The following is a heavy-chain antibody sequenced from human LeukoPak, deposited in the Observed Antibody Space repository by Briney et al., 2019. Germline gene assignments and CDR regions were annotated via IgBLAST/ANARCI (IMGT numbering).Heavy chain of an antibody. V-gene: IGHV4-30-2*01. CDR2: IYHSGST. D-gene: IGHD3-10*01. J-gene: IGHJ3*02. CDR1: GGSISSGGYY. Sequence: PSETLSLTCTVSGGSISSGGYYWSWIRQPPGKGLEWIGYIYHSGSTYYNPSLKSRVTISVDRSKNQFSLKLSSVTAADTAVYYCARVYGSGSYYNTRGAFDIWGQGTMVTVSS. CDR3: ARVYGSGSYYNTRGAFDI.